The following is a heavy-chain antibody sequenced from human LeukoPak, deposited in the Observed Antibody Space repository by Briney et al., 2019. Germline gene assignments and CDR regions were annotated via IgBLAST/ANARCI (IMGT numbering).Heavy chain of an antibody. Sequence: SETLSLTCAVYGGSFSGYYWSWIRQPPGKGLEWIGEINHSGSTNYNPSLKSRVTISVDTSKNQFSLKLSSVTAADTAVYYCAREGSYSSHDYWGQGTLVTVSS. J-gene: IGHJ4*02. V-gene: IGHV4-34*01. D-gene: IGHD4-4*01. CDR1: GGSFSGYY. CDR2: INHSGST. CDR3: AREGSYSSHDY.